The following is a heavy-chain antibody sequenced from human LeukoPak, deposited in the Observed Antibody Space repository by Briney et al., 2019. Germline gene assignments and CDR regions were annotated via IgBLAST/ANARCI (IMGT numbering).Heavy chain of an antibody. CDR1: GGTFSSYA. V-gene: IGHV1-69*06. J-gene: IGHJ6*03. D-gene: IGHD3-22*01. CDR3: ARSDYYDSSGYYYVKYYYYYMDV. Sequence: GASVKVSCKASGGTFSSYAISWVRQAPGQGLEWMGGIIPIFGTANYAQKFQGRVTITADKSTSTAYMELSSLRSEDTAVYYCARSDYYDSSGYYYVKYYYYYMDVWGKGTTVTVSS. CDR2: IIPIFGTA.